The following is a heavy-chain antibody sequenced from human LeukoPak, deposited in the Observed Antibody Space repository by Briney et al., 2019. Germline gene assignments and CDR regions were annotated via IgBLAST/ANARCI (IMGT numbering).Heavy chain of an antibody. CDR3: ATLYGDYPDY. Sequence: GGSLSLSCAASGFTFRDSAMTWVRQAPGKGLEWVAVISYDGSEKFYADSVKGRFTISRDNSKNTLNLQMNSLRAEDTAVYYCATLYGDYPDYWGQGTLVTVSS. D-gene: IGHD4-17*01. CDR1: GFTFRDSA. CDR2: ISYDGSEK. V-gene: IGHV3-30*03. J-gene: IGHJ4*02.